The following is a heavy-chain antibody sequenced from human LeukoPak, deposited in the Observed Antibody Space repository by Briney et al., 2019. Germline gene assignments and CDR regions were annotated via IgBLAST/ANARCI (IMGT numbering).Heavy chain of an antibody. V-gene: IGHV3-74*01. Sequence: GGSLRLSCAASGFTFSSYWMHWVRQAPGKGLVWVSRIISDGSSRSYADSVKGRFTISRDNAKNALYLQMNSLRAEDTAVYYCSRALEVWGKGTTVTVSS. CDR2: IISDGSSR. J-gene: IGHJ6*04. CDR3: SRALEV. CDR1: GFTFSSYW.